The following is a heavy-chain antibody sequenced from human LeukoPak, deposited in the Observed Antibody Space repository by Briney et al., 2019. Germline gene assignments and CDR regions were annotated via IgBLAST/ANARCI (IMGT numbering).Heavy chain of an antibody. D-gene: IGHD5-18*01. CDR2: LYYSGTT. CDR1: GGSISSGGFY. CDR3: ARGTTDGYSYGRFDY. Sequence: PSETLSLTCTVSGGSISSGGFYWSWIRQHPGKGLEWLGYLYYSGTTYYNPSLKSRVTFSVDTSKNQFSLKLNPVTAADTALYYCARGTTDGYSYGRFDYWGQGTMVTHSS. J-gene: IGHJ4*02. V-gene: IGHV4-31*03.